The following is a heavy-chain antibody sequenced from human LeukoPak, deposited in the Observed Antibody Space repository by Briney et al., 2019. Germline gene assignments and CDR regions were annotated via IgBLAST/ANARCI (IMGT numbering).Heavy chain of an antibody. D-gene: IGHD2-2*01. Sequence: PGGSLRLSCAASGFTLSTYWMSWVRQAPGKGLEWVANIKQDGSEKYYVDSVKGRFTISRDNAKNSLFLQMNSLRAEDTAVYYCARVRCSSNSCFPDYWGQGTLVTVSS. J-gene: IGHJ4*02. CDR2: IKQDGSEK. CDR3: ARVRCSSNSCFPDY. CDR1: GFTLSTYW. V-gene: IGHV3-7*01.